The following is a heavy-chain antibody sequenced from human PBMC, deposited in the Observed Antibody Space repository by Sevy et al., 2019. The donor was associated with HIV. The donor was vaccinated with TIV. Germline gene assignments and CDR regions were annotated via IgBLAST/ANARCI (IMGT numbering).Heavy chain of an antibody. D-gene: IGHD6-13*01. J-gene: IGHJ4*02. CDR1: GFTFISYA. CDR3: AKRPGSSNWYYFDY. V-gene: IGHV3-23*01. CDR2: ISGSADST. Sequence: GGSLRLSCAASGFTFISYAMTWVRQAPGKGLEWVSTISGSADSTYYADSVKGRFTISRDNSKNTLYLQMNSLRADDTAVYYCAKRPGSSNWYYFDYWGQGTLVTVSS.